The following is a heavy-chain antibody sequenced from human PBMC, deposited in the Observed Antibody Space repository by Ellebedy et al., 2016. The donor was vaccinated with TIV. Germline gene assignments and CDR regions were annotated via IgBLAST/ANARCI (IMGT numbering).Heavy chain of an antibody. D-gene: IGHD6-13*01. CDR2: ISAYNGNT. Sequence: AASVKVSCKASVYTFISYGIHWVRPAPGQGLEWMGWISAYNGNTNYAQKLQGRVTMTTDTSMSTAYMALRSLRSEDTAVYDCARGGAAAGATPDYWGQGTLITVSS. V-gene: IGHV1-18*04. CDR3: ARGGAAAGATPDY. CDR1: VYTFISYG. J-gene: IGHJ4*02.